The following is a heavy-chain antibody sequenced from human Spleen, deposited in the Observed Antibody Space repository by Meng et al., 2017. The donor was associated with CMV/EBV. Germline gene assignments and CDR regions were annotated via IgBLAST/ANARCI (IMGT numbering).Heavy chain of an antibody. CDR1: GFTFRNYA. V-gene: IGHV3-23*01. J-gene: IGHJ4*02. Sequence: GESLKISCAASGFTFRNYAMSWVRQAPGKGLEWVSLISGDAGSTFYADSVKGRFTISRDNSKDTLYLQVSTLRAEDTAVYFCARIYDFWSGFSRYFDYWGQGTVVTVSS. D-gene: IGHD3-3*01. CDR3: ARIYDFWSGFSRYFDY. CDR2: ISGDAGST.